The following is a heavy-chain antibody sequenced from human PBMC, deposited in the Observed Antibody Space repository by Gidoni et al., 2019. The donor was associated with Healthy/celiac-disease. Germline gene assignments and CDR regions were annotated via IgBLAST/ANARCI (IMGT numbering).Heavy chain of an antibody. CDR3: ARDYYGSGSYYILDY. V-gene: IGHV3-7*01. J-gene: IGHJ4*02. CDR1: GFTFSSYW. Sequence: EVQLVESGGGLVQPGGSLRLSCAASGFTFSSYWMSWVRQAPGKGLEWVANIKQDGSEKYYVDSVKGRFTISRDNAKNSLYLQMNSLRAEDTAVYYCARDYYGSGSYYILDYWGQGTLVTVSS. CDR2: IKQDGSEK. D-gene: IGHD3-10*01.